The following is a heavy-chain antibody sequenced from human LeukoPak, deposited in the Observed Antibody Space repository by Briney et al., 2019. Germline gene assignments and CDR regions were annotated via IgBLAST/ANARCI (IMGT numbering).Heavy chain of an antibody. J-gene: IGHJ4*02. V-gene: IGHV1-69*06. CDR1: GGTFSSYA. Sequence: GASVKVSCKASGGTFSSYAISWVRQAPGQGLEWMGGIIPIFGTANYAQKFQGRVTITADKSTSTAYMELSSLRSEDTAVYYCARDHKRNEGRDGYNFHYWGQGTLVTVSS. CDR2: IIPIFGTA. D-gene: IGHD5-24*01. CDR3: ARDHKRNEGRDGYNFHY.